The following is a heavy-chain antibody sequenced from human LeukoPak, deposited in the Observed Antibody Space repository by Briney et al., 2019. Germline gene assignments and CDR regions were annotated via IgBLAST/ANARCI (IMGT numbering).Heavy chain of an antibody. CDR1: GYTLTELS. CDR2: FDPEDGET. V-gene: IGHV1-24*01. D-gene: IGHD3-22*01. Sequence: ASVKVSCKVSGYTLTELSMHWVRQAPGKGLEWMGGFDPEDGETIYAQKFQGRVTMTEDTSTDTAYMELSSLRSEDTAVYYCARNGPENYYDSSGYYAYYYYGMDVWGQGTTVTVSS. CDR3: ARNGPENYYDSSGYYAYYYYGMDV. J-gene: IGHJ6*02.